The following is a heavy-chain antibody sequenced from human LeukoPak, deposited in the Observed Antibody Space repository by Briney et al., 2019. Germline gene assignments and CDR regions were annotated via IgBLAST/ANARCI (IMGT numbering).Heavy chain of an antibody. Sequence: PSETLSLTCAVYGGSFSGYYWSWIRQPPGKGLEWIGEINHSGSTNYNPSLKSRVTISVDTSKNQFSLKLSSVTAADTAVYYCARGVDSGWYYYYMDVWGKGTTVTVSS. V-gene: IGHV4-34*01. CDR1: GGSFSGYY. J-gene: IGHJ6*03. CDR2: INHSGST. CDR3: ARGVDSGWYYYYMDV. D-gene: IGHD6-19*01.